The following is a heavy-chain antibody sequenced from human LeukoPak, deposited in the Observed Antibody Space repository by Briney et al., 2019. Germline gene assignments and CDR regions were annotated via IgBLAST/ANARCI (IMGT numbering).Heavy chain of an antibody. Sequence: GGSLRLSCAASGFTFSSYWMSWVRQAPGKGLEWVANIKQDGSEKYYVDSVKGRFTISRDNAKNSLYLQMNSLRAEDTAVYYCARDSSSWYSNSYYYGMDVWGKGTTVTVPS. V-gene: IGHV3-7*03. CDR3: ARDSSSWYSNSYYYGMDV. J-gene: IGHJ6*04. CDR2: IKQDGSEK. CDR1: GFTFSSYW. D-gene: IGHD6-13*01.